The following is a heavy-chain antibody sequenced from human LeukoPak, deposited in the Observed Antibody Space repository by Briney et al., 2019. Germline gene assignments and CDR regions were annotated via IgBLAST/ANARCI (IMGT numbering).Heavy chain of an antibody. CDR1: GFTFSSYA. CDR2: ISYDGSNK. V-gene: IGHV3-30*04. CDR3: ARVGLQWELLPFDY. Sequence: GGSLRLSCAASGFTFSSYAMHWVRQAPGKGLEWVAVISYDGSNKYYADSVKGRFTIPRDNSKNTLYLQMNSLRAEDTAVYYCARVGLQWELLPFDYWGQGTLVTVSS. D-gene: IGHD1-26*01. J-gene: IGHJ4*02.